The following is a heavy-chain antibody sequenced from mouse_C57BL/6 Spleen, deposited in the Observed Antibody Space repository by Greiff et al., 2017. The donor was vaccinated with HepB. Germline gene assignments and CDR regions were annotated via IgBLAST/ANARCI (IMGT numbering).Heavy chain of an antibody. J-gene: IGHJ3*01. Sequence: EVQLQQPGAELVKPGASVKMSCKTSGYTFTSYWMHWVKQRPGQGLEWIGAIYPGNSDTSYNQKFKGKAKLTAVTSASTAYMELSSLTNEDSAVYYCTALTYYSNPAWFAYWGQGTLVTVSA. D-gene: IGHD2-5*01. V-gene: IGHV1-5*01. CDR3: TALTYYSNPAWFAY. CDR2: IYPGNSDT. CDR1: GYTFTSYW.